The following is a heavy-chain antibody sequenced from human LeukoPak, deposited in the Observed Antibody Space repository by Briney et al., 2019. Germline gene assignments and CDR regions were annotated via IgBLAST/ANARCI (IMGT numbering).Heavy chain of an antibody. CDR3: ARYNSAWKTDDY. V-gene: IGHV3-7*03. CDR1: GFTFNSYW. CDR2: IKQDGSDK. D-gene: IGHD6-19*01. J-gene: IGHJ4*02. Sequence: GGSLRLSCAASGFTFNSYWMTWVRQAPGKGLEWVADIKQDGSDKCYAGSVKGRFTISRDNAKNSLYLQMNSLRAEDTAVYFCARYNSAWKTDDYWGQGTLVTVSS.